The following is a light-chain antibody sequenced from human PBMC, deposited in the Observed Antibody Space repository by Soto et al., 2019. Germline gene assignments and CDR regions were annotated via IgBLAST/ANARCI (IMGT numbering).Light chain of an antibody. J-gene: IGKJ2*01. Sequence: EIVMTQSPATLSVSPGERATLSCRASQSVSSNLAWYQQKPGQAPRLLIYGASIRATGIPARFSGSGSGTEFTLTISSLQSEDFAVYYCQQYNNWPPRYTVGQGTKLEIK. CDR3: QQYNNWPPRYT. V-gene: IGKV3D-15*01. CDR1: QSVSSN. CDR2: GAS.